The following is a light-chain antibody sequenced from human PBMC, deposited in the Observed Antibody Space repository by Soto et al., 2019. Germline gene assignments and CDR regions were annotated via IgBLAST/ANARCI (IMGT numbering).Light chain of an antibody. J-gene: IGKJ1*01. V-gene: IGKV3D-15*01. CDR2: GAS. CDR1: QSVGSK. Sequence: EIVMTQSPATLSVSPGERATLSCRASQSVGSKLAWHQQRPGQAPRLLIYGASTRATGVPARFSGSGSGTEFTLTINSLQPDDSATYYCQQYQSYPWTFGQGTKVDIK. CDR3: QQYQSYPWT.